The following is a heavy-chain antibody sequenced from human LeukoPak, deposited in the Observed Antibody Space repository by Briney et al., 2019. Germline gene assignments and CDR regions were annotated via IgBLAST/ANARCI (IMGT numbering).Heavy chain of an antibody. J-gene: IGHJ4*02. V-gene: IGHV3-21*01. CDR3: ARALDGYFDY. CDR1: GFTFSSYS. D-gene: IGHD5-24*01. Sequence: GGSLRLSCAASGFTFSSYSMNWVRQAPGKGLEWVSSISSSSSYIYYADLVKGRFTISRDNAKNSLYLQMNSLRAEDTAVYYCARALDGYFDYWGQGTLVTVSS. CDR2: ISSSSSYI.